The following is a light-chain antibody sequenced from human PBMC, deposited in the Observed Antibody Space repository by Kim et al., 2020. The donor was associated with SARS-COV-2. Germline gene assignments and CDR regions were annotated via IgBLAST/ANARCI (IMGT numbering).Light chain of an antibody. CDR2: DVS. J-gene: IGLJ3*02. CDR3: ISYTVSTTWV. V-gene: IGLV2-14*04. CDR1: YGDVGGYNC. Sequence: GRSDSIAGTENYGDVGGYNCVSWYQQYPGKDPKLMIYDVSKRPPGVSNRFSGSKSGDTASLTVSGLQAEDEADYYCISYTVSTTWVFGGGTQLTVL.